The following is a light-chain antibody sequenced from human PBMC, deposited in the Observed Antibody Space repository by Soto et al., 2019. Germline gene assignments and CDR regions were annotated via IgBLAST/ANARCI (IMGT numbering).Light chain of an antibody. CDR3: QQYGSSPYT. Sequence: ELVLTQSPATLSLSPGERATLSCRASQSVSGYSAWYQQKPGQAPRLLIYDTSNRATGIPARFSGSGSGTDFTLTISRLEPEDFAVYYCQQYGSSPYTFGQGTKLEIK. V-gene: IGKV3-20*01. CDR2: DTS. J-gene: IGKJ2*01. CDR1: QSVSGY.